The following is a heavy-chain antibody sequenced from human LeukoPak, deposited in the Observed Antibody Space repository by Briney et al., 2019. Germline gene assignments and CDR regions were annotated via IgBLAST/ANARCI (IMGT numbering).Heavy chain of an antibody. D-gene: IGHD2-2*01. V-gene: IGHV6-1*01. Sequence: SQTLSLTCAISGDSVSSNSVTWNWIRQSPSRGLEWLGRTYYRSTWYNDYAVSVRGRITVNPDTSKNQFSLHLNSVTPEDTAVYYCARRLTQYDCFDPWGQGILDTVPS. CDR1: GDSVSSNSVT. J-gene: IGHJ5*02. CDR3: ARRLTQYDCFDP. CDR2: TYYRSTWYN.